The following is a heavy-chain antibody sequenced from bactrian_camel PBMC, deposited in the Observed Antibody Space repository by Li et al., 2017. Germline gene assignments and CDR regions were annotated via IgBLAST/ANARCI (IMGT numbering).Heavy chain of an antibody. D-gene: IGHD7*01. Sequence: HVQLVESGGDSVQPGGSLRLSCTASGDTGSGLRMAWFRQSPGKEREGVAAIDTDGSTNYAESVQGRFTISQDNAENTLYLEMNSLKPEDTAMYYCAADCPTVGGGSRGAVFGYWGQGTQVTVS. CDR2: IDTDGST. CDR3: AADCPTVGGGSRGAVFGY. J-gene: IGHJ6*01. V-gene: IGHV3S53*01. CDR1: GDTGSGLR.